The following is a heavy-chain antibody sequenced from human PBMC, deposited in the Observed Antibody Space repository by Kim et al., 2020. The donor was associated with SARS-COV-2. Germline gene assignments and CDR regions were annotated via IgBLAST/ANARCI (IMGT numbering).Heavy chain of an antibody. CDR3: AKDRGTSLQYNYGMDV. Sequence: GGSLRLSCAASGFTFSSYVMSWVRQAPGKGLEWVAAISGSGDNTYYADSVKGRFTISRDNSKNTLSLQMNSLRAEDTAVYYCAKDRGTSLQYNYGMDVWGQGTTVTVSS. V-gene: IGHV3-23*01. CDR2: ISGSGDNT. J-gene: IGHJ6*02. CDR1: GFTFSSYV. D-gene: IGHD1-1*01.